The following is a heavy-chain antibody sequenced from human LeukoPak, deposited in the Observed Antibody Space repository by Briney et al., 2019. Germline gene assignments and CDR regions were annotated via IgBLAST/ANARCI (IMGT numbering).Heavy chain of an antibody. D-gene: IGHD2-8*01. Sequence: GGSLRPSCAASGFTFSSYSMNRVCQAPGKGLEWVSSISGSSSYIYYADSVKGRITISRDNAKNSLYLQMNSLRAEDTAVYYCARVNGNPRWGQGTLVTVSS. V-gene: IGHV3-21*01. CDR1: GFTFSSYS. CDR3: ARVNGNPR. J-gene: IGHJ4*02. CDR2: ISGSSSYI.